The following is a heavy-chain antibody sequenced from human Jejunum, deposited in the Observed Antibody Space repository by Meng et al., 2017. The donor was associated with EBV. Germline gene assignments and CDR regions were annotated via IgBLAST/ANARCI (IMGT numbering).Heavy chain of an antibody. Sequence: GGLLIPAGGSLRLSCEATEFTFMSYWMHWVRQGPGKGRVWVSRINSDCRNTSYTASVKGGFTISRDNAKNTLYLQMNSLRVDDTAVYYCTRDGNYRHYYWGQGTLVTVSS. CDR2: INSDCRNT. J-gene: IGHJ4*02. CDR3: TRDGNYRHYY. CDR1: EFTFMSYW. D-gene: IGHD5-24*01. V-gene: IGHV3-74*01.